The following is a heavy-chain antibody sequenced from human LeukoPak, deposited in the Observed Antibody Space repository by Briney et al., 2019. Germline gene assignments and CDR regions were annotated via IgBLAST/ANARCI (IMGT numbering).Heavy chain of an antibody. D-gene: IGHD1-26*01. CDR2: IIPITGTA. CDR3: ARDRKWELGNWFDP. Sequence: SVKVSCKASGGTFSSSGISWVRQAPGQGLEWMGGIIPITGTANYAQKFQGRVTITADESTSTAYMELSSLRSDDTAVYYCARDRKWELGNWFDPWGQGTLVTVSS. V-gene: IGHV1-69*13. CDR1: GGTFSSSG. J-gene: IGHJ5*02.